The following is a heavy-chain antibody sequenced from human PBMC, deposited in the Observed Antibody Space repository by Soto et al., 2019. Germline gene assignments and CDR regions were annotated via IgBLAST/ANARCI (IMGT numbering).Heavy chain of an antibody. V-gene: IGHV1-18*01. Sequence: ASVKVSCKASGYTFTSYGISWVRQAPGQGLEWMGWISAYNGNTNYAQKLQGRVTMTTDTSTSTAYMELRSLRSDDTAVYYCARDPDWNYVFYGMDVWGQGTTVTVSS. CDR3: ARDPDWNYVFYGMDV. J-gene: IGHJ6*02. CDR1: GYTFTSYG. D-gene: IGHD1-1*01. CDR2: ISAYNGNT.